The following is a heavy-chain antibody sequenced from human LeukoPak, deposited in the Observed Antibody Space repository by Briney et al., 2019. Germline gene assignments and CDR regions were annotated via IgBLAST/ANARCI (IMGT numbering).Heavy chain of an antibody. V-gene: IGHV3-74*01. J-gene: IGHJ4*02. D-gene: IGHD2-15*01. CDR2: INSDGSST. Sequence: GGSLRLSCAASGFTFSSYWMHWVRQAPGKGLVWVSRINSDGSSTSYADSVKGRFTISRDNAKNTLYLQMNSLRAEDTAVYYCARVRWGYCSGGSCKGAFDYWGQGTLVTVSS. CDR3: ARVRWGYCSGGSCKGAFDY. CDR1: GFTFSSYW.